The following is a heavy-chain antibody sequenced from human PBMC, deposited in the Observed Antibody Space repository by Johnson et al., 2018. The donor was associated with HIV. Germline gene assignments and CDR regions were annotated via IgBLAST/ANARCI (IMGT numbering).Heavy chain of an antibody. D-gene: IGHD2-15*01. J-gene: IGHJ3*02. CDR1: GFTFSSYW. CDR2: IKQDGSEK. Sequence: VQLVESGGGLVQPGGSLRLSCVDSGFTFSSYWMSWVRQAPGKGLEWVANIKQDGSEKYYVDSVKGRFTISRDNAKNSLYLQMNSLSAEDRAVYYCARAENLCSGGSGYWECAVDIWGQGTMVTVSS. CDR3: ARAENLCSGGSGYWECAVDI. V-gene: IGHV3-7*04.